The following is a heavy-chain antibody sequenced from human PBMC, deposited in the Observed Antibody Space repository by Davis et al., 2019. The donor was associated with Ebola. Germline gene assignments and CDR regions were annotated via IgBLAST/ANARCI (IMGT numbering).Heavy chain of an antibody. J-gene: IGHJ3*02. D-gene: IGHD3-10*01. Sequence: MPSETLSLTCAVYGGSFSGYYWSWIRQPPGKGLEWIGEINHSGSTNYNPSLKSRVTISVDTSKNQFSLKLSSVTAADTAVYYCARGPPEFVGFFAFDIWGQGTMVTVSS. CDR3: ARGPPEFVGFFAFDI. CDR1: GGSFSGYY. V-gene: IGHV4-34*01. CDR2: INHSGST.